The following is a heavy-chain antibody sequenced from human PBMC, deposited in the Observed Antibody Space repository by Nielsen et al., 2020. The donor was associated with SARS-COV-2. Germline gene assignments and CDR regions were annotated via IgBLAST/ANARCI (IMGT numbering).Heavy chain of an antibody. CDR3: ARHDLFGKGCIGPNCYLDY. J-gene: IGHJ4*02. V-gene: IGHV5-51*01. CDR1: GYSFSSYW. CDR2: IFPGDSDA. Sequence: GESLKISCKGSGYSFSSYWIAWVRQTPGKGLEWMGIIFPGDSDARYSPSFQGQVTISADKSTDTAYLQWSSLKASDTAMYYCARHDLFGKGCIGPNCYLDYWGQGTLVTVSS. D-gene: IGHD4/OR15-4a*01.